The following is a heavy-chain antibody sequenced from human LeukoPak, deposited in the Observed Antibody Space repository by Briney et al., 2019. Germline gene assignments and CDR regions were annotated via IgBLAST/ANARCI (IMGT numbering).Heavy chain of an antibody. D-gene: IGHD6-19*01. V-gene: IGHV3-30*04. CDR3: AREGLSRDAFDI. J-gene: IGHJ3*02. CDR1: GFTFSTYS. CDR2: ISYDGSKK. Sequence: GGSLRLSCAASGFTFSTYSMHWVRQAPGKGLEWVAIISYDGSKKYYADSVKGRFTISRDNSKNTLYLQMNSLRAEDTAVYYCAREGLSRDAFDIWGQGTMVTVSS.